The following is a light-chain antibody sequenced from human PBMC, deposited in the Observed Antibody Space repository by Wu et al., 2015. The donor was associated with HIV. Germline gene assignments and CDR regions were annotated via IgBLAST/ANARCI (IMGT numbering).Light chain of an antibody. CDR3: QQSYSTPYT. J-gene: IGKJ2*01. CDR1: QSISSMY. Sequence: ESVLTQSPGILSLSPGERAALSCRASQSISSMYLAWYQQKPGQAPRLLIYATSNRATGIPDRFSGSGSGTDFALTISNLQAEDFATYYCQQSYSTPYTFGQGT. V-gene: IGKV3D-20*02. CDR2: ATS.